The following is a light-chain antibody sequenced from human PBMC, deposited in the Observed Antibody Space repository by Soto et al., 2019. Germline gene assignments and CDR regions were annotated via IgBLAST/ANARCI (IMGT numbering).Light chain of an antibody. CDR1: QSVFSN. CDR2: GAS. J-gene: IGKJ1*01. Sequence: EILMTQSPATLSVSPGERVTFSCRASQSVFSNLAWYQQRPGQAPRLLIYGASTRATGVSARFSGSGSGTEFTLTISSLQSEDFAAYYCQQYNNWPRTFGQGTKVEIK. CDR3: QQYNNWPRT. V-gene: IGKV3-15*01.